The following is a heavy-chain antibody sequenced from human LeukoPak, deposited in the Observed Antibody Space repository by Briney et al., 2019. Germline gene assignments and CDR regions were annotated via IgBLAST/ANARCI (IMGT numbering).Heavy chain of an antibody. CDR2: INPNSGGT. CDR1: GYTFTGYY. V-gene: IGHV1-2*02. D-gene: IGHD3-22*01. J-gene: IGHJ5*02. CDR3: AREYPPNYYDSSGQGNWFDP. Sequence: ASVKVSCKASGYTFTGYYMHWVRQAPGQGLEWMGWINPNSGGTNYAQKFQGRVTMTRDTSISTAYMELSRLRSDDTAVYYCAREYPPNYYDSSGQGNWFDPWGQGTLVTVSS.